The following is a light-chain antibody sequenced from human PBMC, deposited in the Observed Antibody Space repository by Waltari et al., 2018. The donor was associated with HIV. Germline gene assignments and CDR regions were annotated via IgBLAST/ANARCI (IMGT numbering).Light chain of an antibody. CDR1: QSVGTN. J-gene: IGKJ1*01. CDR3: QQYNGWPRT. V-gene: IGKV3-15*01. Sequence: EIVMTQSPATVSVTTAERPTLSCRASQSVGTNLGWYQKKPGQAPRLLIYGASTRAPGIPANFSGSGSGTEFSLTIGSLQPEDLAVYYCQQYNGWPRTFGQGTKVEIK. CDR2: GAS.